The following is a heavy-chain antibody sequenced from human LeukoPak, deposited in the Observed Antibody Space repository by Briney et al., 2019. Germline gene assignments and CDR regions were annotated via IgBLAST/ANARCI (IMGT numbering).Heavy chain of an antibody. CDR2: ISYDGSNK. V-gene: IGHV3-30*04. J-gene: IGHJ4*02. CDR3: ARGRYSGYDLHDY. CDR1: GFTFSSYA. Sequence: GGSLRLSCAASGFTFSSYAMHWVRQAPGKGLEWVAVISYDGSNKYYADSVKGRFTVSRDNSKNTLYLQMNSLRAEDTALYYCARGRYSGYDLHDYWGQGTRVTVSS. D-gene: IGHD5-12*01.